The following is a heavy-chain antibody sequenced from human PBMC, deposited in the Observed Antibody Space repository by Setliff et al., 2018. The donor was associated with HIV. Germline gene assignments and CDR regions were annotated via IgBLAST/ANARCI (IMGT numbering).Heavy chain of an antibody. CDR2: ISSSSSTI. V-gene: IGHV3-48*01. D-gene: IGHD5-18*01. CDR3: ARGGTYSSGYSFPDDY. J-gene: IGHJ4*02. CDR1: GFTLTTYS. Sequence: GGSLRLSCAASGFTLTTYSMNWVRQAPGKGLEWVSSISSSSSTIYYADSVKGRFTISRDNAKNSLYLQMNSLRAEDTAVYYCARGGTYSSGYSFPDDYWGQGTLVTVSS.